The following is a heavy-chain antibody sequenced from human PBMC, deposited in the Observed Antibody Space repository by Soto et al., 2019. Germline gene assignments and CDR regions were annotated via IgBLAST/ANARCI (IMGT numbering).Heavy chain of an antibody. CDR1: GYTFTSYG. CDR3: VVAAHPDYFDY. J-gene: IGHJ4*02. D-gene: IGHD2-15*01. V-gene: IGHV1-18*01. CDR2: ISAYNGNT. Sequence: QVQLVQSGAEVKKPGASVKVSCKASGYTFTSYGISWVRQAPGQGLEWMGWISAYNGNTNYAQKLQGRVTMTTDTSTSPAYVELRSLRSDDTAVYCCVVAAHPDYFDYWGQGTLVTVSS.